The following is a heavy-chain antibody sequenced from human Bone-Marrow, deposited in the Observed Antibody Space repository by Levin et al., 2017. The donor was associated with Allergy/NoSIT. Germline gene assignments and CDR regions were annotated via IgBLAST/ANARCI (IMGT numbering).Heavy chain of an antibody. V-gene: IGHV3-30*04. D-gene: IGHD3-9*01. CDR1: GFTFSSYA. J-gene: IGHJ4*02. CDR3: ARENTGLTGITIFYTHLGFDY. Sequence: GGSLRLSCAASGFTFSSYAMHWVRQAPGKGLEWVAVISYDGSNKYYADSVKGRFTISRDNSKNTLYLQMNSLRAEDTAVYYCARENTGLTGITIFYTHLGFDYWGQGTLVTVSS. CDR2: ISYDGSNK.